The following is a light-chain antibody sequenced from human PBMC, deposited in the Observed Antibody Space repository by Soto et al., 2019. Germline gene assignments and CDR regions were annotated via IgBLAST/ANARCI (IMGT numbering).Light chain of an antibody. Sequence: EVVLTQSPATLSVSPGDRVILSFWASQTCGSLLAWYQQKPGQAPRLLIYRASTRATDIPARFSGSGSGTEFSLTISSLQSEDLAVYYCQQYNDWPITFGQGTRLEIK. CDR3: QQYNDWPIT. J-gene: IGKJ5*01. V-gene: IGKV3-15*01. CDR2: RAS. CDR1: QTCGSL.